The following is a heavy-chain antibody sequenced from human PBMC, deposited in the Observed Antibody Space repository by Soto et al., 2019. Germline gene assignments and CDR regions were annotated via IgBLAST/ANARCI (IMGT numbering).Heavy chain of an antibody. CDR3: ARDRRGSSWFGRKIDY. CDR2: IYYSGST. Sequence: QVQLQESGPGLVKPSQTLSLTCTVSGGSISSGDYYWSWIRQPPGKGLEWIGYIYYSGSTYYNPSLKSRVTISVDTSKNQFSLKLSSVTAADTAVYYCARDRRGSSWFGRKIDYWGQGTLVTVSS. D-gene: IGHD6-13*01. J-gene: IGHJ4*02. CDR1: GGSISSGDYY. V-gene: IGHV4-30-4*01.